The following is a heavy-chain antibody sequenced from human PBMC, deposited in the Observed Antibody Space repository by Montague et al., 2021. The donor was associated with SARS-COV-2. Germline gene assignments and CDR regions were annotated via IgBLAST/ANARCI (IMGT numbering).Heavy chain of an antibody. CDR2: INYSGST. J-gene: IGHJ5*02. Sequence: SETLSLTCTVSGGSISSSSYYWGWIRQPPGKGLEWIGSINYSGSTYYNPSLKSRVTISVDTSKNQFSLKLSSVTAADTAVYYCARGLVGWFDPWAREPWSPSPQ. CDR1: GGSISSSSYY. CDR3: ARGLVGWFDP. V-gene: IGHV4-39*01. D-gene: IGHD3/OR15-3a*01.